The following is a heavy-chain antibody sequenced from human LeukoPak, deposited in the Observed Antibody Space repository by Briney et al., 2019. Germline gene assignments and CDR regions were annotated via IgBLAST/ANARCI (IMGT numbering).Heavy chain of an antibody. CDR3: TRDDVEQWLQFDY. V-gene: IGHV3-30-3*01. D-gene: IGHD6-19*01. J-gene: IGHJ4*02. CDR2: ISYDGSNK. CDR1: GFTFSNYA. Sequence: GGSLRFSGAASGFTFSNYAMHRVRQAPGKALDGVAVISYDGSNKYYADFVKGHFTISSVNSYISLYLQMNSPSAEDTAEYYCTRDDVEQWLQFDYWGQGTLVTVSS.